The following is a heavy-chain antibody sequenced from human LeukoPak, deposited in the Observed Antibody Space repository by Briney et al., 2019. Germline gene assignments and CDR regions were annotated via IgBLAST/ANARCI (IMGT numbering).Heavy chain of an antibody. CDR2: VSTCNGNT. CDR3: ARQSTGSYYSPIDY. CDR1: GYTFTSYG. V-gene: IGHV1-18*01. D-gene: IGHD1-26*01. Sequence: GASVKVSCKASGYTFTSYGISWVRQAPGQGLEWMGWVSTCNGNTKYAQNLQGRVTTTTDTSASTAYMELRSLRSDDTAMYYCARQSTGSYYSPIDYWGQGTLVTVSS. J-gene: IGHJ4*02.